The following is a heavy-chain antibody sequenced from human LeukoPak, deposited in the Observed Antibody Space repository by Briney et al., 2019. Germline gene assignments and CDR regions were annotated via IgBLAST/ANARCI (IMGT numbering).Heavy chain of an antibody. CDR3: ARHKDYSSGWPIDY. Sequence: GASVKVSCRTSGYTFTGYYIHWVRQAPGKGLEWMGWINPNSGDTKYAERFQGRVTMTRDTSISTTYMEVNSLRSDDTAVYYCARHKDYSSGWPIDYWGQGTLVTVSS. D-gene: IGHD6-19*01. CDR1: GYTFTGYY. J-gene: IGHJ4*02. V-gene: IGHV1-2*02. CDR2: INPNSGDT.